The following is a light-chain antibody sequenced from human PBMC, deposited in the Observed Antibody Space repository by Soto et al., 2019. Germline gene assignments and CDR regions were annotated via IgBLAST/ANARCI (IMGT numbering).Light chain of an antibody. J-gene: IGKJ5*01. Sequence: DIQMTQSPSSLSASVGDRVTITCRASQDISNYLNWYQQRPGKAPTLLIYAASNLERGVPSRFSGTRSVTHFTFAITSLQSDDVATYYCQQSDSLPITFGQGTRLEI. CDR3: QQSDSLPIT. CDR1: QDISNY. V-gene: IGKV1-33*01. CDR2: AAS.